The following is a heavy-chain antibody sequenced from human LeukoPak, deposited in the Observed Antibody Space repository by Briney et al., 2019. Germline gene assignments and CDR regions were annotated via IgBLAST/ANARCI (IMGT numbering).Heavy chain of an antibody. CDR2: MNTNSGNT. D-gene: IGHD4-17*01. V-gene: IGHV1-8*01. J-gene: IGHJ3*02. CDR3: ARGPGDDDAFDI. Sequence: ASVKVSCKASGYTFTSYDINWVRQATGQGLEWMGWMNTNSGNTAYAQKFKGRVTMTRNTSISTAYMELSSLRSEDTAVYYCARGPGDDDAFDIWGQGTMVTVSS. CDR1: GYTFTSYD.